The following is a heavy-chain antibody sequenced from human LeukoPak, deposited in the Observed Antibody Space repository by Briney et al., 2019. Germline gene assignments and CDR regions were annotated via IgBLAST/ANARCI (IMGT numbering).Heavy chain of an antibody. CDR2: IIPIFGTA. Sequence: GASVTVSCTASGGTFSSYAISWVRQAPGQGLEWMGGIIPIFGTANYAQKFQGRVTITADESTSTAYMELSSRRSEDTAVYYCARVNYGYYYYGMDVWGQGTTVTVSS. J-gene: IGHJ6*02. CDR1: GGTFSSYA. CDR3: ARVNYGYYYYGMDV. D-gene: IGHD4-11*01. V-gene: IGHV1-69*13.